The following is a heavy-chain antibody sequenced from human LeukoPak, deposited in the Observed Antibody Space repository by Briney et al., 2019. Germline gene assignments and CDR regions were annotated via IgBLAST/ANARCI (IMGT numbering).Heavy chain of an antibody. CDR2: TYYRTKWYT. V-gene: IGHV6-1*01. CDR3: ARDGYSYGDY. CDR1: GASVSSNSAA. D-gene: IGHD5-18*01. Sequence: SQTLSLTCAISGASVSSNSAAWNWIGQSPSRGLEWLGRTYYRTKWYTDYAVSVKSRITINPDTSKNQFSLQLNSVTPEDTAVNYCARDGYSYGDYWGQGTLVTVSS. J-gene: IGHJ4*02.